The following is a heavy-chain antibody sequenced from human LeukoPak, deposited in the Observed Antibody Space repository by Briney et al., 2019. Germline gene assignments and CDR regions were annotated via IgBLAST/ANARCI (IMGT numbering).Heavy chain of an antibody. CDR3: ARASLSDAFDI. V-gene: IGHV4-59*01. Sequence: KPSETLSLTCTVSGGSISSYYWSWIRQPPGKGLEWIGYIYYSGSTNYNPSLKSRVTISVDTSKNQFSLKLSSVTAADTAVYYCARASLSDAFDIWGQGTMVTVSS. J-gene: IGHJ3*02. CDR2: IYYSGST. CDR1: GGSISSYY. D-gene: IGHD3-16*01.